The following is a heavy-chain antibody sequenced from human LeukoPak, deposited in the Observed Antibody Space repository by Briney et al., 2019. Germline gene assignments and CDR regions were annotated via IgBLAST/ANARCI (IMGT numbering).Heavy chain of an antibody. CDR3: AKDNRGGWSGYFDY. CDR2: IWHDGSAE. V-gene: IGHV3-33*06. D-gene: IGHD6-19*01. CDR1: GFIFSSYG. J-gene: IGHJ4*02. Sequence: GGSLRLSCATSGFIFSSYGTYWVRQAPGKGLEWVAVIWHDGSAEFYADSVKGRFSISRDDSKNTVYLQMNSLRAEDTALYYCAKDNRGGWSGYFDYWGQGVLVTVSS.